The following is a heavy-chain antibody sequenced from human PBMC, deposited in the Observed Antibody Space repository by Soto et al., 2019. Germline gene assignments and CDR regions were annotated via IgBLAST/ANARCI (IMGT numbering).Heavy chain of an antibody. V-gene: IGHV3-7*03. CDR3: ARATRGSTVTLLHAIYYYGMDV. D-gene: IGHD4-4*01. J-gene: IGHJ6*02. CDR2: IKQDGSEK. Sequence: PGGSLRLSCAASGFTFSSYWMSWVRQAPGKGLEWVANIKQDGSEKYYVDSVKGRFTISRDNAKNSLYLQMNSLRAEDTAVYYCARATRGSTVTLLHAIYYYGMDVWGQGTTVTVSS. CDR1: GFTFSSYW.